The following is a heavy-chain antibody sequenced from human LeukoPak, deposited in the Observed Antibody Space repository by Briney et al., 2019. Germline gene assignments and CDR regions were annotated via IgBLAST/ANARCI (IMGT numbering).Heavy chain of an antibody. D-gene: IGHD3-9*01. CDR2: VTGDGSRT. Sequence: GGSLRLSCAASGFTFEDYAMHWVRQAPGKGLAWVSFVTGDGSRTYYADSVKGRFTISRDNSRNSLYLQMNSLRIEDTALYYCAKDRETTGYEHWGQGTLVTVSS. CDR3: AKDRETTGYEH. CDR1: GFTFEDYA. J-gene: IGHJ1*01. V-gene: IGHV3-43*02.